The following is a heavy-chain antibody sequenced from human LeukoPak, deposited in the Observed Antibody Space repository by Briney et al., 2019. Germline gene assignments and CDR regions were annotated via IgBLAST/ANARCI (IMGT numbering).Heavy chain of an antibody. CDR2: IYHSGST. Sequence: SQTLSLTCTVSGGSISSGGYYWSWIRQPPGKGLEWIGYIYHSGSTYYNPSLKSRVTTSVDRSKNQFSLKLSSVTAADTAVYYCARRSGKCSSTSCPWGIYYYYYMDVWGKGTTVTVSS. CDR3: ARRSGKCSSTSCPWGIYYYYYMDV. J-gene: IGHJ6*03. CDR1: GGSISSGGYY. D-gene: IGHD2-2*01. V-gene: IGHV4-30-2*01.